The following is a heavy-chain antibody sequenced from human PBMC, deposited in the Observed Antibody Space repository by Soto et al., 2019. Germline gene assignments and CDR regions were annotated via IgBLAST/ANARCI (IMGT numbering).Heavy chain of an antibody. Sequence: LSLTCTVSGGSISSSTYYWGWIRQPPGKGMEWIGSIYYSGSTYYNPSLKSRVTISVHTSKNQFSLKLSSVTAADTAVYYCARHVGYSSSYNDYWGQGTLVNVSS. D-gene: IGHD6-13*01. V-gene: IGHV4-39*01. CDR3: ARHVGYSSSYNDY. CDR2: IYYSGST. CDR1: GGSISSSTYY. J-gene: IGHJ4*02.